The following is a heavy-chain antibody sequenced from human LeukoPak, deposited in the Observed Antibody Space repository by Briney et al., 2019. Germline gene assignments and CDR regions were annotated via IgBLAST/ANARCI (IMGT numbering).Heavy chain of an antibody. CDR1: GASVSSGDYH. D-gene: IGHD3-22*01. CDR3: ASNSYDSSGYYYS. V-gene: IGHV3-21*01. J-gene: IGHJ4*02. CDR2: ISSSSSYI. Sequence: ETLSLTCTVSGASVSSGDYHWSWVRQAPGKGLEWVSSISSSSSYIYYADSVKGRFTISRDNAKNSLYLQMNSLGAEDTAVYYCASNSYDSSGYYYSWGLGTLVTVSS.